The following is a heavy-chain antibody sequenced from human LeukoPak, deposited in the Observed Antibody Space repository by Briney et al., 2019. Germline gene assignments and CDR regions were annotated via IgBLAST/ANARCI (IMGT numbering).Heavy chain of an antibody. Sequence: GGSLRLSCAASGFTFSSYAMHWVRQAPGKGLEWVAVISYDGSNKYYADSVKGRFTISRDNSKNTLYLQMNSLRAEDTAVYYCARGDGYSGCDLWGQGTLVTVSS. CDR1: GFTFSSYA. V-gene: IGHV3-30*04. CDR2: ISYDGSNK. D-gene: IGHD5-12*01. J-gene: IGHJ5*02. CDR3: ARGDGYSGCDL.